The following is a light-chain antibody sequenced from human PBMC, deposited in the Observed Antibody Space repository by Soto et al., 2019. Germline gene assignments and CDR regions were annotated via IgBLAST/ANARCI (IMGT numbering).Light chain of an antibody. CDR3: SSYTSSSRYV. J-gene: IGLJ1*01. CDR1: SSDVGGYNY. V-gene: IGLV2-14*01. Sequence: QSALTQPASVSGSPGQSITISCTGTSSDVGGYNYVSWYQQLPGKAPKLMIYDVSDRPSGVSNRFSGSKSGNTASLTISGLQAEAEAHYYCSSYTSSSRYVCGTRNMVTVL. CDR2: DVS.